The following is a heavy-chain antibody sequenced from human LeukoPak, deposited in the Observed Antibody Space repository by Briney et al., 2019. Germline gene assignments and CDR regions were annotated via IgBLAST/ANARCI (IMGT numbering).Heavy chain of an antibody. CDR2: ISSNGGST. CDR1: GFTFSSYA. J-gene: IGHJ4*02. Sequence: GGSLRLSCAASGFTFSSYAMHWVRQAPGKGLEYVSAISSNGGSTYYANSVKGRFTISRGNSKNTLYLQMGSLRAEDMAVYYCARDRVRYSGSYAFDYWGQGTLVTVSS. V-gene: IGHV3-64*01. CDR3: ARDRVRYSGSYAFDY. D-gene: IGHD1-26*01.